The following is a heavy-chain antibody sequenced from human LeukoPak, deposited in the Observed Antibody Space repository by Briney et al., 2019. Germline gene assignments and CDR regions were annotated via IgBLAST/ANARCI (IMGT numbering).Heavy chain of an antibody. CDR2: ISGSGGST. CDR3: AKDGGHYYDSSGYYNWFDP. D-gene: IGHD3-22*01. J-gene: IGHJ5*02. CDR1: GFTISSYA. Sequence: SGGSLRHSCAASGFTISSYAMSWVRQAPGKGLEWVSAISGSGGSTYYADSVKGRFTISRDNSKNTLYLQMNSLRAEDTAVYYCAKDGGHYYDSSGYYNWFDPWGQGTLVTVSS. V-gene: IGHV3-23*01.